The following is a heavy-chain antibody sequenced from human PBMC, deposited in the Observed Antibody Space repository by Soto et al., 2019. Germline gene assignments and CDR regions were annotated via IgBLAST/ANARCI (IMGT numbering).Heavy chain of an antibody. V-gene: IGHV1-18*01. CDR1: GYTFTSYG. CDR2: ISAYNGNT. CDR3: ARIDYGDYDYYYYGMDV. Sequence: GASVKVSCKASGYTFTSYGISWVRQAPGRGLEWMGWISAYNGNTNYAQKLQGRVTMTTDTSTSTAYMELRSLRSDDTAVYYCARIDYGDYDYYYYGMDVWGQGTTVTVSS. D-gene: IGHD4-17*01. J-gene: IGHJ6*02.